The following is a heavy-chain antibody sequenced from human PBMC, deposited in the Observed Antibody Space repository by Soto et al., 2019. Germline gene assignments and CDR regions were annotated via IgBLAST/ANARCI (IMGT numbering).Heavy chain of an antibody. Sequence: HPGGSPRLSCAASGFTFSSYGMHWVRQAPGKGLEWVAVISYDGSNKYYADSVKGRFTISRDNSKNTLYLQMNSLRAEDTAVYYCAKDRDHQEAFDIWGQGTMVTVSS. CDR3: AKDRDHQEAFDI. CDR2: ISYDGSNK. CDR1: GFTFSSYG. V-gene: IGHV3-30*18. J-gene: IGHJ3*02.